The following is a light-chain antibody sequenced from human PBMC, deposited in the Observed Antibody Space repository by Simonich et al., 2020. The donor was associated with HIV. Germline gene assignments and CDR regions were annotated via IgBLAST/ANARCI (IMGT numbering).Light chain of an antibody. V-gene: IGKV4-1*01. CDR3: QQYYITPYT. Sequence: DFVMTQSPDSLPVSLGERATINCKSSQSILYSSNNKNYIAWYQQKPGQPPKLLIYWASTRESGVPDRFSGSGSGTDFTLTISSLQAEDVAVYYCQQYYITPYTFGQGTKLEI. CDR1: QSILYSSNNKNY. J-gene: IGKJ2*01. CDR2: WAS.